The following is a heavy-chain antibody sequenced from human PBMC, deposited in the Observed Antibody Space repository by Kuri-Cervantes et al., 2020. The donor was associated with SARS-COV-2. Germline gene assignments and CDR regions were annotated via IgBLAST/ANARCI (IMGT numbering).Heavy chain of an antibody. D-gene: IGHD2-2*01. J-gene: IGHJ6*02. Sequence: SETLSLTCTVSGGSTSSYYWSWIRQPPGKGLEWIGYIFYSGSTNYNPSLKSRVTISVDKSKNQFSLKLSSVTAADTAVYYCAREDIVVVPVAMPAGYDYYGMDVWGQGTTVTVSS. V-gene: IGHV4-59*12. CDR3: AREDIVVVPVAMPAGYDYYGMDV. CDR2: IFYSGST. CDR1: GGSTSSYY.